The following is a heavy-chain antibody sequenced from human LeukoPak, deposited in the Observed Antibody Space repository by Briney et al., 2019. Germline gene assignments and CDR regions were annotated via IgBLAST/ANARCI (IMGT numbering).Heavy chain of an antibody. Sequence: SETLSLTCTVSGGSISSSIYYWGWIRQPPGKGLEWIGSIYYSGSTYYNPSLKSRVTISVDTSKNQFSLKLSSVTAADTAVYYCARVQYYGSGTYSKLFDYWGQGTLVTVSS. CDR3: ARVQYYGSGTYSKLFDY. CDR2: IYYSGST. J-gene: IGHJ4*02. CDR1: GGSISSSIYY. D-gene: IGHD3-10*01. V-gene: IGHV4-39*01.